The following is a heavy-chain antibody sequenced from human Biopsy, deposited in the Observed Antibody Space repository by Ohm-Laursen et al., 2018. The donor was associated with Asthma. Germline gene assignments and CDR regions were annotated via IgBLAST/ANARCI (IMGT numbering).Heavy chain of an antibody. J-gene: IGHJ5*02. Sequence: GASVKVSCKDSGSSLTKISMHWVRQAPGKGLEWLGGFDAEDGETIYAQGFDGRVTMMEESFTSTAYLELRSLRSEDTAVYYCANSVSFAVWDWFDPWGQGTLVIVSS. CDR3: ANSVSFAVWDWFDP. V-gene: IGHV1-24*01. D-gene: IGHD3-16*01. CDR1: GSSLTKIS. CDR2: FDAEDGET.